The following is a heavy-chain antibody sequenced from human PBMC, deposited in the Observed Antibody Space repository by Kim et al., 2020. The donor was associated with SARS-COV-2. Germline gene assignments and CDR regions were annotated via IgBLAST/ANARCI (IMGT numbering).Heavy chain of an antibody. CDR1: GDSVSSNSAA. V-gene: IGHV6-1*01. Sequence: SQTLSLTCAISGDSVSSNSAAWNWIRQSPSRGLEWLGRTYYRSKWYNDYAVSVKSRITINPDTSKNQFSLQLNSVTPEDTAVYYCARDAVGNYYGSGSYYNANWFDPWGQGTLVTVSS. CDR2: TYYRSKWYN. CDR3: ARDAVGNYYGSGSYYNANWFDP. J-gene: IGHJ5*02. D-gene: IGHD3-10*01.